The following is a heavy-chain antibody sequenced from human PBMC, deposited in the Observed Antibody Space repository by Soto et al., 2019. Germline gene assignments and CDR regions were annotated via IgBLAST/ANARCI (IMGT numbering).Heavy chain of an antibody. V-gene: IGHV4-39*01. Sequence: KPSETLSLTCTVSGGSISSSSYYWGWIRQPPGKGLEWIGSIYYSGSTYYNPSLKSRVTISVDTSKNQFSLKLSSVTAADTAVYYCAGSITMVRGVWSHWFDPWGQGTLVTVSS. CDR2: IYYSGST. CDR3: AGSITMVRGVWSHWFDP. CDR1: GGSISSSSYY. J-gene: IGHJ5*02. D-gene: IGHD3-10*01.